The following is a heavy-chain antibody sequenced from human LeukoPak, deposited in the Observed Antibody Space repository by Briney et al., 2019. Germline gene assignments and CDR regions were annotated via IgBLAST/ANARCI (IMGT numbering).Heavy chain of an antibody. V-gene: IGHV3-7*01. CDR1: GFTFSSYW. CDR2: IKQDGSEK. D-gene: IGHD1-14*01. Sequence: GGSLRLSCAASGFTFSSYWMSWVRQAPGKGLEWVANIKQDGSEKYYVDSVKGRFTISRDNAKNLLYLQMNSLRAEDTAVYYCARGCNLKQYYYYYYYMDVWGKGTTVTVSS. CDR3: ARGCNLKQYYYYYYYMDV. J-gene: IGHJ6*03.